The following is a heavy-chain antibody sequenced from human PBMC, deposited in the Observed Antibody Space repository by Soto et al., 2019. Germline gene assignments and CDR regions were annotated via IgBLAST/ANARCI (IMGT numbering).Heavy chain of an antibody. J-gene: IGHJ5*02. CDR1: GFTFSSYA. D-gene: IGHD3-16*02. CDR2: ISGSGGKT. Sequence: EVQLLESGGGLVQPGGSLRLSCAASGFTFSSYAMSWVRQAPGKGLEWVSTISGSGGKTYYADSVKGRFTISKDNSKSTLNLQMISLGAEDTAVYYCEKGALNSCYSSGPFDPWGQGTLVTVSS. V-gene: IGHV3-23*01. CDR3: EKGALNSCYSSGPFDP.